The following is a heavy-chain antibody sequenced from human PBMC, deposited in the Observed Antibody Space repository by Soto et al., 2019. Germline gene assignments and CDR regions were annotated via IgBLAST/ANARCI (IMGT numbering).Heavy chain of an antibody. Sequence: EVQLVESGGGLVKPGGSLRLSCAASGFAFSNAWMSWVRQAPGKGLEWVGRIKSKTDGGTTDYAAPVKGRFTISRDDSKNTLYLQMNSLKTEDTAVYYCTTELRGSYYDGYFDYWGQGTLVTVSS. J-gene: IGHJ4*02. CDR2: IKSKTDGGTT. D-gene: IGHD1-26*01. CDR1: GFAFSNAW. CDR3: TTELRGSYYDGYFDY. V-gene: IGHV3-15*01.